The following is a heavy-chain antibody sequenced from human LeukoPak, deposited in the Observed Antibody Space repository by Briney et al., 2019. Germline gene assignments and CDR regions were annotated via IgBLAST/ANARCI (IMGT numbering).Heavy chain of an antibody. D-gene: IGHD2-21*02. J-gene: IGHJ6*03. CDR3: ARDPRVVATRVSYMDV. V-gene: IGHV1-2*02. CDR2: INPNSGGT. Sequence: GASVKVSCKASGYPFIAFYIHWVRQAPGQGLEWLGWINPNSGGTNYAQNFQGRVTMTSDTSITTTYMELSRLRSDDTAVYYCARDPRVVATRVSYMDVWGKGTTVTVSS. CDR1: GYPFIAFY.